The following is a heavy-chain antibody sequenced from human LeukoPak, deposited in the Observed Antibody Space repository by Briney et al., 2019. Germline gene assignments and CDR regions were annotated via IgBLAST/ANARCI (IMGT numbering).Heavy chain of an antibody. CDR2: INAGNGNT. CDR3: ARDSYYYDSSGYYNWFDP. D-gene: IGHD3-22*01. V-gene: IGHV1-3*03. Sequence: ASVKVSCKASGYTFTSYAMHWVRQAPGQRLEWMGWINAGNGNTKYSQEFQGRVTITRDTSASTAYMELSSLRSEDMAVYYCARDSYYYDSSGYYNWFDPWGQGTLVTVSS. J-gene: IGHJ5*02. CDR1: GYTFTSYA.